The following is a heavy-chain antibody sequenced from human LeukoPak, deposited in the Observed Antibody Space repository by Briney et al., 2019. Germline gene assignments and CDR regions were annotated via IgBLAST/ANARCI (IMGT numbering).Heavy chain of an antibody. V-gene: IGHV6-1*01. CDR3: ARGYGYYFDY. J-gene: IGHJ4*02. D-gene: IGHD5-18*01. Sequence: SQTLSLTCAISGDSVSSNSAAWNWIRRSPSRGLEWLGSTYYRSKWYNDYAVSVKSRITINQDTSENHFSLQLNSVTPEETAVYYCARGYGYYFDYWGQGTLVTVSS. CDR1: GDSVSSNSAA. CDR2: TYYRSKWYN.